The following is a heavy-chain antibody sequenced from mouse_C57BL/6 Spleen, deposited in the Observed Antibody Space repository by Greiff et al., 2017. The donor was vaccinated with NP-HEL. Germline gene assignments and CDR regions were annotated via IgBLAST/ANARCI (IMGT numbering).Heavy chain of an antibody. CDR1: GYAFSSYW. V-gene: IGHV1-80*01. J-gene: IGHJ4*01. CDR2: IYPGDGDT. D-gene: IGHD1-1*01. CDR3: ARGGDYYGSYYYAMDY. Sequence: QVQLQQSGAELVKPGASVKLSCKASGYAFSSYWMNWVKQRPGKGLEWIGQIYPGDGDTNYNGKFKGKATLTADKSSSTAYMQLSSLTSEDSAVYFCARGGDYYGSYYYAMDYWGQGTSVTVSS.